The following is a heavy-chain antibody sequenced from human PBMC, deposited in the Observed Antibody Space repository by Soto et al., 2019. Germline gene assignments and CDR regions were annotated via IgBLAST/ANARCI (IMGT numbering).Heavy chain of an antibody. V-gene: IGHV3-30-3*01. CDR3: ARPIIVVAYFAY. CDR2: ISYDGSNK. CDR1: GFTFSSYA. D-gene: IGHD3-22*01. J-gene: IGHJ4*02. Sequence: QVQLVESGGGVVQPGRSLRLSCAASGFTFSSYAMHWVRQAPGKGLEWVAVISYDGSNKYYADSVKGRFTISRDNSKNTRYLQLTSLRAEETAVYYCARPIIVVAYFAYWAREPWSPSPQ.